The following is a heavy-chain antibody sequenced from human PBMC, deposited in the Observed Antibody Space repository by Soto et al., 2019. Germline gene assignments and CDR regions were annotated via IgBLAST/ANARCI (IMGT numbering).Heavy chain of an antibody. CDR1: GASIRSSAY. CDR2: IYSIGNT. V-gene: IGHV4-39*01. J-gene: IGHJ6*02. D-gene: IGHD6-19*01. Sequence: PSETLSLTCTVSGASIRSSAYWGWIRQPPGKGLEWIGSIYSIGNTYYNPSLKSGVTISADTSKNQFSLNLISVTAADKAVYYCRRSSRYSTDVWGQGITATV. CDR3: RRSSRYSTDV.